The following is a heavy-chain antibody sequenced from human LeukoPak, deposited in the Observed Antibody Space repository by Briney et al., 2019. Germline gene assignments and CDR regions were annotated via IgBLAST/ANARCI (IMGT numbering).Heavy chain of an antibody. J-gene: IGHJ4*02. CDR3: ARDSSGGDTIDY. CDR2: MNPNSGNT. V-gene: IGHV1-8*01. Sequence: ASVKVSCKASGYTFTSYDINWVRQATRQGLEWMGWMNPNSGNTGYAQKFQGRVTMTRNTSISTAYMELSSLRSEDTAVYYCARDSSGGDTIDYWGQGTLVTVSS. D-gene: IGHD2-21*02. CDR1: GYTFTSYD.